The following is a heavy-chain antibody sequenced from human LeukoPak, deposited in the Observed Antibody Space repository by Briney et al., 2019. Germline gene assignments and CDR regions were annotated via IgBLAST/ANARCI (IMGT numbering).Heavy chain of an antibody. CDR1: GGYIRSYY. CDR3: ARVYYSSSYDYWYFDL. J-gene: IGHJ2*01. Sequence: SETLSLTCTVSGGYIRSYYWSWIRQPPGKGLEWIGYIYYSGSTNYNPSLKSRVTISVDTSKKQLSLKLSSVTAADTAVYYCARVYYSSSYDYWYFDLWGRGTLVTVSS. CDR2: IYYSGST. V-gene: IGHV4-59*01. D-gene: IGHD6-13*01.